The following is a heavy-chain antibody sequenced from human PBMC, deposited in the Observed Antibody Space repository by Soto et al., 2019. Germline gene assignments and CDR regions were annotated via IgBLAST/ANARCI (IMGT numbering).Heavy chain of an antibody. CDR2: ISAYNGNT. D-gene: IGHD3-9*01. V-gene: IGHV1-18*01. CDR3: ARDEYYDSLTGYYNVIFDS. J-gene: IGHJ4*02. CDR1: GYTFTSYG. Sequence: QVQLVQSGAEVKKPGASVKVSCKASGYTFTSYGISWLRQAPGQGLEWMGWISAYNGNTNYSQKLQGRVTMTTETSTSTAYMELRSMRSDDTAVYSCARDEYYDSLTGYYNVIFDSWRQGTLVTVSS.